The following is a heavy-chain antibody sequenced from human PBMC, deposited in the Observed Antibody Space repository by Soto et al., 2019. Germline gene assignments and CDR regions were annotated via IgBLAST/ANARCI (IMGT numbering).Heavy chain of an antibody. J-gene: IGHJ5*02. CDR3: ARLKYSSSSVWFDP. Sequence: PSETLSLTCTVSGGSVSSGSYYWSWIRQPPGKGLEWIGYIYYSGSTNYNPSLKSRVTISVDTSKNQFSLKLSSVTAADTAVYYCARLKYSSSSVWFDPWGQGTLVTVSS. V-gene: IGHV4-61*01. D-gene: IGHD6-6*01. CDR2: IYYSGST. CDR1: GGSVSSGSYY.